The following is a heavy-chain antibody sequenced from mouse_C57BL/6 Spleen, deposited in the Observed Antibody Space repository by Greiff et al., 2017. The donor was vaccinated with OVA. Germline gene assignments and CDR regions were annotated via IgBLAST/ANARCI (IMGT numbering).Heavy chain of an antibody. CDR1: GYTFTSYW. CDR3: ARGLYDYDYAKDY. CDR2: IDPSDSET. J-gene: IGHJ4*01. D-gene: IGHD2-4*01. V-gene: IGHV1-52*01. Sequence: QVQLQQPGAELVRPGSSVKLSCKASGYTFTSYWMHWVKQRPIQGLEWIGNIDPSDSETHYNQKFKDKATLTVDKSSSTAYMQLSSLTSEDSAVYYCARGLYDYDYAKDYWGQGTSVTVSS.